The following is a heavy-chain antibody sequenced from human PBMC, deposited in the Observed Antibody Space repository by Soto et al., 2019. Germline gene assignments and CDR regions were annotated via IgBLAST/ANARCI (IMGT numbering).Heavy chain of an antibody. CDR1: GFTFSSYA. CDR3: ARDPSSGYYPDYFDY. D-gene: IGHD3-22*01. CDR2: ISYDGSNK. J-gene: IGHJ4*02. Sequence: GGSLRLSCAASGFTFSSYAMHWVRQAPGKGLEWVAVISYDGSNKYYADSVKGRFTISRDNSKNTLYLQTNSLRAEDTAVYYCARDPSSGYYPDYFDYWGQGTLVTVSS. V-gene: IGHV3-30-3*01.